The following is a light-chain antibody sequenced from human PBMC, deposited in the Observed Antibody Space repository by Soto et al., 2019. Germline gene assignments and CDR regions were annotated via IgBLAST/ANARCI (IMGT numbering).Light chain of an antibody. Sequence: EIVLTQSPGTLSLSPGDRATLSCRASQSVSSTFFAWYQQKPGQAPRLLMFGASNRATGIPHRFSGSGSGTDFTLTISRLEPEDFAVYYCQQYGSSPRGTFGQGTKVEIK. V-gene: IGKV3-20*01. CDR3: QQYGSSPRGT. CDR2: GAS. CDR1: QSVSSTF. J-gene: IGKJ1*01.